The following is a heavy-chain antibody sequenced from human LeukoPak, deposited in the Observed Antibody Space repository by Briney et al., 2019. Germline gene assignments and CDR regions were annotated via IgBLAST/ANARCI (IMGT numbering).Heavy chain of an antibody. V-gene: IGHV3-64*01. D-gene: IGHD2-2*01. J-gene: IGHJ3*02. CDR1: GFTFSSYA. Sequence: GGSLRLSCAASGFTFSSYAMHWVRQAPGKGLEYVSAISSNGGSTYYANSVKGRFTISRDNSKNTLYLQMGSLRAEDMAVYYCARYCSSTSCGGAFDIWGQGTMVTVSS. CDR3: ARYCSSTSCGGAFDI. CDR2: ISSNGGST.